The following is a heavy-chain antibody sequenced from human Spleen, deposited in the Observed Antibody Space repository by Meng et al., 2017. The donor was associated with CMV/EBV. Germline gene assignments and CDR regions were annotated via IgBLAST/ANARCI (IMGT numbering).Heavy chain of an antibody. CDR3: ARDSPGGYGYFDS. D-gene: IGHD5-12*01. CDR2: IHRGGST. CDR1: GGSFSNYY. Sequence: QLQEWGPGMAKHSETLSLTCTVSGGSFSNYYWTWIRQSPGKGREWIGEIHRGGSTKYNPALKSRVTISIDTSKNQFSLKVNSVTAADAAVYYCARDSPGGYGYFDSWGQGTLVTVSS. J-gene: IGHJ4*02. V-gene: IGHV4-34*09.